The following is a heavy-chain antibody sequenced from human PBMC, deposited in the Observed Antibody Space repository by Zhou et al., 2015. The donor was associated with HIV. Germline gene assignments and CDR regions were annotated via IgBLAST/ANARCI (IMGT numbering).Heavy chain of an antibody. CDR1: GYTFTSYY. V-gene: IGHV1-46*01. CDR2: INPSGGST. D-gene: IGHD3-22*01. J-gene: IGHJ6*02. CDR3: ARDPDSSGYYFGYYYYGMDV. Sequence: QVQLVQSGAEVKKPGASVKVSCKASGYTFTSYYMHWVRQAPGQGLEWMGIINPSGGSTSYAQKFQGRVTMTRDTSTSTVYMELSSLRSEDTAVYYCARDPDSSGYYFGYYYYGMDVWGQGTTVTVSS.